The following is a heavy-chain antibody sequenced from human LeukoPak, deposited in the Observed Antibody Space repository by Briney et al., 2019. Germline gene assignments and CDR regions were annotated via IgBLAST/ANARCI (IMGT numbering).Heavy chain of an antibody. V-gene: IGHV1-8*01. CDR2: MNPNSDNT. J-gene: IGHJ4*02. CDR1: GYTFTSYD. D-gene: IGHD1-1*01. Sequence: GASVKVSCKASGYTFTSYDINWVRQATGQGLEWMGWMNPNSDNTGYAQKFQGRVTMTRNTSISTAYMELSRLRSDDTAVYYCEIGTGLTHFDYWGQGTLVTVSS. CDR3: EIGTGLTHFDY.